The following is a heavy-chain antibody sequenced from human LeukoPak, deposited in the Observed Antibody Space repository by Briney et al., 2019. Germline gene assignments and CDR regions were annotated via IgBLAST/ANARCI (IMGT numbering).Heavy chain of an antibody. CDR3: ARGGSGLDY. J-gene: IGHJ4*02. D-gene: IGHD2-21*01. CDR1: GFTFSSYW. Sequence: GGSLRLSCAASGFTFSSYWMSWVRQALGKGLEWVSSISSSSNYIYYADSVKGRFTISRDNAKNSLYLQMNSLRVEDTAVYYCARGGSGLDYWGQGTLVTVSS. V-gene: IGHV3-21*01. CDR2: ISSSSNYI.